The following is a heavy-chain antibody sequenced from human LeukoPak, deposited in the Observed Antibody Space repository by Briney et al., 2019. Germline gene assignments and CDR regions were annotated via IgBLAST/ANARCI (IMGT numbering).Heavy chain of an antibody. CDR3: ARDRSEWLRFEYYYYGMDV. CDR2: IKQDGSKK. V-gene: IGHV3-7*01. D-gene: IGHD5-12*01. J-gene: IGHJ6*02. Sequence: GGSLRLSCVASGFPFSSYWMTWVRQAPGKGLEWVANIKQDGSKKSYVDSVKGRFTISRDNAKNSLYLQMNSLRAEDTAVYYCARDRSEWLRFEYYYYGMDVWGQGTTVTVSS. CDR1: GFPFSSYW.